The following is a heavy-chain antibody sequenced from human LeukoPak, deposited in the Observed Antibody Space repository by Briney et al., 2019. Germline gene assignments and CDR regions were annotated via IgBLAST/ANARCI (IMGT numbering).Heavy chain of an antibody. CDR1: GFTFSSDA. V-gene: IGHV3-23*01. CDR3: ACGMAALLTYY. Sequence: GGSLRLSCAASGFTFSSDAMSWVRQAPGQGLGRVSAISGSRGSTYYAESVKGRFTISRDNSKNTLYLQMNSLRAEDTAVYYCACGMAALLTYYWGQGTLVTVSS. D-gene: IGHD5-24*01. CDR2: ISGSRGST. J-gene: IGHJ4*02.